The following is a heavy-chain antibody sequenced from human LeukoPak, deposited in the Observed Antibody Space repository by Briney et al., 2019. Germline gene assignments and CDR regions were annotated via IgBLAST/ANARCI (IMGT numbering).Heavy chain of an antibody. CDR1: GGTFSSYA. J-gene: IGHJ4*02. V-gene: IGHV1-69*13. Sequence: SVKVSCKASGGTFSSYAISWVRQAPGQGLEWMGGIIPIFGTANYAQKFQGRVTITADESTSTAYMELSSLRSEVTAVYYCARASLGYSSSWSKQLNYWGQGTLVTVSS. CDR3: ARASLGYSSSWSKQLNY. D-gene: IGHD6-13*01. CDR2: IIPIFGTA.